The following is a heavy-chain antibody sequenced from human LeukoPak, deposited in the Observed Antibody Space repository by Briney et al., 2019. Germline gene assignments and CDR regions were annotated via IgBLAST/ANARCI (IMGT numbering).Heavy chain of an antibody. CDR3: ARDYSSSSDWYFDL. CDR1: GGSFSGYY. Sequence: KPSETLSLTCAVYGGSFSGYYWSWIRQPPGKGLEWIGEINHSGSTNYNPSLKSRVTISVDTSKNQFSLKLSSVTAADTAVYYCARDYSSSSDWYFDLWGRGTLVTVSS. D-gene: IGHD6-13*01. J-gene: IGHJ2*01. V-gene: IGHV4-34*01. CDR2: INHSGST.